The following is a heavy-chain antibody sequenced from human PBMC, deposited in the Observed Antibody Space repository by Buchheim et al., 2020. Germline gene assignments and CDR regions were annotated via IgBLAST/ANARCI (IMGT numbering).Heavy chain of an antibody. D-gene: IGHD2-15*01. CDR1: GGSISSSNYH. J-gene: IGHJ2*01. CDR3: ARRSGDDWYFDL. V-gene: IGHV4-39*01. Sequence: QLQLQESGPGLVKPSETLSLTCTVSGGSISSSNYHWAWIRQPPGKGLAWIGNIYYSGNTYYNPSLKSRVTISVDTSKNQFSLKLSSVTAADTAMYYCARRSGDDWYFDLWGRGTL. CDR2: IYYSGNT.